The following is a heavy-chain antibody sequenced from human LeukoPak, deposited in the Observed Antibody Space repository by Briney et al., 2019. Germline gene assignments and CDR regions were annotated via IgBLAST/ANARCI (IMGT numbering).Heavy chain of an antibody. D-gene: IGHD6-6*01. CDR1: GGTFSSYA. CDR2: IIPIFGTA. CDR3: ARTESIAARPDH. V-gene: IGHV1-69*13. Sequence: SVKVSCKASGGTFSSYAISWVRQAPGQGLEWMGGIIPIFGTANYAQKFQGRVTITADESTSTAYMELSSLRSEDTAVYYCARTESIAARPDHWGQGTLVTVSS. J-gene: IGHJ4*02.